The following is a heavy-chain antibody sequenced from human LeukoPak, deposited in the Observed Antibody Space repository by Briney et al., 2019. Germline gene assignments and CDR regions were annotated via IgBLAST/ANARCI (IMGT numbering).Heavy chain of an antibody. CDR3: ARVYGSSYYFDY. Sequence: HPGGSLRLSCAASGFTVSSNYMSWVRQAPGKGLEWVSVIYSGGSTYYADSVKGRFTISRDNSKNTLYLQMDSLRAEDTAIYYCARVYGSSYYFDYWGQGTLVTVSS. J-gene: IGHJ4*02. CDR2: IYSGGST. CDR1: GFTVSSNY. V-gene: IGHV3-53*01. D-gene: IGHD2-15*01.